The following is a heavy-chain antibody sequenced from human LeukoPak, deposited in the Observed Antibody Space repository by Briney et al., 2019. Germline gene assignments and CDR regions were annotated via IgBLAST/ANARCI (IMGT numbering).Heavy chain of an antibody. CDR2: ISSSGSTI. V-gene: IGHV3-48*03. CDR1: GFTFSSYE. Sequence: GGSLRLSCAASGFTFSSYEMNWVRQAPGKGLEWVSYISSSGSTIYYADSVKGRFTISRDNAKNSLYLQMNSLRAEDTAVYHCARDLGYCTSTSCYSLYGMDVWGKGTTVTVSS. J-gene: IGHJ6*04. D-gene: IGHD2-2*02. CDR3: ARDLGYCTSTSCYSLYGMDV.